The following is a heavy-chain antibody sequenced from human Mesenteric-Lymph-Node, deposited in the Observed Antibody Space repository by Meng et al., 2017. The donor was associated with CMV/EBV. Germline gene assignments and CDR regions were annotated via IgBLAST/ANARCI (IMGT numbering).Heavy chain of an antibody. CDR2: ISSSSSTI. J-gene: IGHJ4*02. D-gene: IGHD5-18*01. CDR1: GFTFSSYS. CDR3: ARDGPYSYGGLHDS. Sequence: GESLKISCAASGFTFSSYSMNWVRQAPGKGLEWVSYISSSSSTIYYADSVKGRFTISRDNAKNSLYLQMNSLRAEDTGVYYCARDGPYSYGGLHDSWGQGTLVTVSS. V-gene: IGHV3-48*04.